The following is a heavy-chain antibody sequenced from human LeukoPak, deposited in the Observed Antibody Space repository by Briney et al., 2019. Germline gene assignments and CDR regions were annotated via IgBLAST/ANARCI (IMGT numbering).Heavy chain of an antibody. V-gene: IGHV3-48*01. D-gene: IGHD4-11*01. J-gene: IGHJ6*02. CDR3: AKTFYSYYGMDV. CDR1: EFTFSSYS. Sequence: GGSLRLSCAASEFTFSSYSMNWVRQAPGKGLEWVSYITNSGNSKSYADSVKGRFTISRDNSKNTLYLQMNSLRAEDTAVYYCAKTFYSYYGMDVWGQGTTVTVSS. CDR2: ITNSGNSK.